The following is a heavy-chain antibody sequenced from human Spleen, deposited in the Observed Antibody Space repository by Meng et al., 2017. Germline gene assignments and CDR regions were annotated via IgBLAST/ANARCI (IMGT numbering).Heavy chain of an antibody. CDR1: GNTFTSYS. D-gene: IGHD6-19*01. V-gene: IGHV1-3*01. CDR3: ARGYSSGWYDS. J-gene: IGHJ5*01. Sequence: QVQLVQSGAEVKKPGASVKVPCKVSGNTFTSYSFHWVRQAPGQGLEWLGWINAATGNTQYSQKFQNRVTFSRDTSARTVYMELSSLRSEDSAVYYCARGYSSGWYDSWGQGTLVTVSS. CDR2: INAATGNT.